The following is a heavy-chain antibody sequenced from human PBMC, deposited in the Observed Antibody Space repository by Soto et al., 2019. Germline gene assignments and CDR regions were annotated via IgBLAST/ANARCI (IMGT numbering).Heavy chain of an antibody. V-gene: IGHV3-48*01. CDR1: GFSFSSFA. Sequence: PGGSLRLSCAASGFSFSSFAMNWVRQAPGKGLEWVSIISSSSSTIYYADSVRGRFTISRDNAKNSLYLQMNSLRAEDTAVYYCVRPTYDAFDIWGQGTMVTVSS. CDR2: ISSSSSTI. CDR3: VRPTYDAFDI. J-gene: IGHJ3*02.